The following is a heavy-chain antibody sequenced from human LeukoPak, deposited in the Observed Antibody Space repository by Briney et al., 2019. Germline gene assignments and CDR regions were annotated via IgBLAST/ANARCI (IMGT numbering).Heavy chain of an antibody. V-gene: IGHV1-2*02. J-gene: IGHJ3*02. CDR3: ARSYYYDTTGYTHDDAFDI. CDR1: GYTFTGHF. CDR2: ISPNSCGT. D-gene: IGHD3-22*01. Sequence: ASVKVSCKASGYTFTGHFMHWVRQAPGQGLAWMGWISPNSCGTNYAQKFQGRVTMTRDTSISTAYMELSRLRSDDTAVYYCARSYYYDTTGYTHDDAFDIWGQGTMVTVSS.